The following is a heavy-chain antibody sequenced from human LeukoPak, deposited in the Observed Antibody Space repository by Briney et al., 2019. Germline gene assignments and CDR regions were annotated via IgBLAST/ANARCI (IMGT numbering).Heavy chain of an antibody. Sequence: GGSLRLSCAASGFILSSYGMHWVRQAPGKGLEWVAVISYDGSNKYYADSVKGRFTISRDNSKNTLYLQMNSLRAEDTAVYYCAKDSYLVIKYYFDYWGQGTLVTVSS. V-gene: IGHV3-30*18. J-gene: IGHJ4*02. D-gene: IGHD3-9*01. CDR3: AKDSYLVIKYYFDY. CDR2: ISYDGSNK. CDR1: GFILSSYG.